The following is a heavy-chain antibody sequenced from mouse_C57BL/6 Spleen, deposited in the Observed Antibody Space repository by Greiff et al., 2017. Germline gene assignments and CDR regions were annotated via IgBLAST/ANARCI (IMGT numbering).Heavy chain of an antibody. CDR2: INPNNGGT. Sequence: VQLQQSGPELVKPGASVKISCKASGYTFTDYYMNWVKQSHGKSLEWIGDINPNNGGTSYNQKFKGKATLTVDKSSSTAYMELRSLTSEDSAVYYCAIPHYGSSLYAMDYWGQGTSVTVSS. CDR3: AIPHYGSSLYAMDY. CDR1: GYTFTDYY. V-gene: IGHV1-26*01. D-gene: IGHD1-1*01. J-gene: IGHJ4*01.